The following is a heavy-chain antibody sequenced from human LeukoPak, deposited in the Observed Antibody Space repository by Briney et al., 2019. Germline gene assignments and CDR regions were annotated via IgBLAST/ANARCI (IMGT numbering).Heavy chain of an antibody. V-gene: IGHV1-46*01. D-gene: IGHD6-13*01. CDR1: GYTFTSYY. CDR3: ARDSPPYLQSIAAAGTRVFDY. CDR2: INPSGGST. Sequence: ASVKVSCKASGYTFTSYYMHWVRQAPGQGLEWMGIINPSGGSTSYAQKFQGRVTMTRDTSTSTVYMELSSLRSEDTAVYYCARDSPPYLQSIAAAGTRVFDYWGQGTLVTVSS. J-gene: IGHJ4*02.